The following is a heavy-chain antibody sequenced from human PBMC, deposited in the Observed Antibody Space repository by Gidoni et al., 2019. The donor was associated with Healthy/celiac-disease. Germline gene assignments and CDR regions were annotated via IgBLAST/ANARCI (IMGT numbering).Heavy chain of an antibody. CDR2: IAYDGSNK. Sequence: QVQLVESGGGVVQPGRSLRLSCAASGFTFSSYAMHWVRQAPGKGLEWVAVIAYDGSNKYYADSVKGRFTISRDNSKNTLYLQMNSLRAEDTAVYYCARVNSTPRHKRGYSYGYFDYWGQGTLVTVSS. CDR1: GFTFSSYA. J-gene: IGHJ4*02. CDR3: ARVNSTPRHKRGYSYGYFDY. D-gene: IGHD5-18*01. V-gene: IGHV3-30*04.